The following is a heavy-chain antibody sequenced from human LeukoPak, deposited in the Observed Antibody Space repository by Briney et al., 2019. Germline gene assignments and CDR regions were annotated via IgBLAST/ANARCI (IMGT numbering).Heavy chain of an antibody. CDR1: GFTVSSNY. V-gene: IGHV3-66*01. D-gene: IGHD3-22*01. CDR3: ASSYYDSSGYLWTFDI. J-gene: IGHJ3*02. CDR2: IYSGGST. Sequence: GGSLRLSCAASGFTVSSNYMSWVRQAPGKGLEWVSVIYSGGSTYYADSVTGRFTISRDNSKNTLYLQMNSLRAEDTAVYYCASSYYDSSGYLWTFDIWGQGTMVTVSS.